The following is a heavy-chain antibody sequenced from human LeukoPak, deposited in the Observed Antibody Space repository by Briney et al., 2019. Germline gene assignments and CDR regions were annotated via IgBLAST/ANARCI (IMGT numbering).Heavy chain of an antibody. CDR1: GFTFSSYG. CDR3: ASLVKTGYYYYYYYYMDV. Sequence: GGSLRLSCAASGFTFSSYGMHWVRQAPGKGLEWVAVISYDGSNKYYADSVKGRFTISRDNSKNTLYLQMNSLRAEDTAVYYCASLVKTGYYYYYYYYMDVWGKGTTVTVSS. V-gene: IGHV3-30*03. CDR2: ISYDGSNK. J-gene: IGHJ6*03. D-gene: IGHD3-9*01.